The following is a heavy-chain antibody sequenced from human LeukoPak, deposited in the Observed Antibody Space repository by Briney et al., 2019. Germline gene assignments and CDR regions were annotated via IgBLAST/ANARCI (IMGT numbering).Heavy chain of an antibody. D-gene: IGHD4-17*01. Sequence: GGSLRLSCAASGFTFSSYDMHWVRQATGKGLEWVSAIGTSGDTYYPGSVKGRFTISREYAKNSLYLQMDSLRAGDTAVYYCARAIPSYGDYSSYYYGMDVWGQGTTVTVSS. CDR1: GFTFSSYD. V-gene: IGHV3-13*01. CDR2: IGTSGDT. J-gene: IGHJ6*02. CDR3: ARAIPSYGDYSSYYYGMDV.